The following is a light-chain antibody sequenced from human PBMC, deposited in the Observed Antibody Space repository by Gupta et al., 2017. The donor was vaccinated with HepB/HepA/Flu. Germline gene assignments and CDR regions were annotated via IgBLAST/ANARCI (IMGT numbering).Light chain of an antibody. CDR2: AAS. Sequence: DIHMTQSPSSQSASVVDRVTITCRASQDITTYLAWFQQEPGKAPKSLIYAASGLPSGVPSRFSGSGSGTDFTLTISNLQPEDFATYYCQQEDNYPYTFGQGTKLEIK. V-gene: IGKV1-16*01. CDR3: QQEDNYPYT. J-gene: IGKJ2*01. CDR1: QDITTY.